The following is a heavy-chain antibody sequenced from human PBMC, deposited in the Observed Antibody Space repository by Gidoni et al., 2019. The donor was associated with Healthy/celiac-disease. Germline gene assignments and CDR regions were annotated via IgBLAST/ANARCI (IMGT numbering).Heavy chain of an antibody. CDR1: GGTFSSYA. D-gene: IGHD6-13*01. Sequence: QVQLVQSGAEVKKPGSSVKVSCKASGGTFSSYAISWLRQAPGQGREWMGGIVPIFGTSNYAQKFQGRFTITADESTSTAYMGLSSLRSEDTAVYYCAREAAAGTWIVYWGQGTLFTVSS. CDR3: AREAAAGTWIVY. V-gene: IGHV1-69*01. J-gene: IGHJ4*02. CDR2: IVPIFGTS.